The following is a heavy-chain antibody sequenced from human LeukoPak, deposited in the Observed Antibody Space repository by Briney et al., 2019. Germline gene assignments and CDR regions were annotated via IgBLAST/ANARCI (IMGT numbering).Heavy chain of an antibody. Sequence: GGSLRLSCAASGFTFSSYAMSWVRQAPGKGLEWVSAISGSGGSTYYADSVKGRFTISRDNSKNTLYLQMNSLRAEDTAVYYCARDGSPIQALGYYGMDVWGQGTTVTVSS. D-gene: IGHD1-26*01. CDR1: GFTFSSYA. CDR2: ISGSGGST. CDR3: ARDGSPIQALGYYGMDV. J-gene: IGHJ6*02. V-gene: IGHV3-23*01.